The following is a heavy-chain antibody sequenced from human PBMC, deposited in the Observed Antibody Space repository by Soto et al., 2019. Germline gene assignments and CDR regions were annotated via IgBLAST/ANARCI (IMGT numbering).Heavy chain of an antibody. V-gene: IGHV4-61*01. J-gene: IGHJ6*02. CDR2: IYSGGST. CDR1: GGFVNSDTHS. D-gene: IGHD1-26*01. CDR3: ARDFRPRGQPRWGHYYYYGMDV. Sequence: PSETLSLTCTVSGGFVNSDTHSWSWIRQTPGKRLEWIGFIYSGGSTKNPSLRSRVTMSVDTSKNQFSLKLSSATAADTAVYYCARDFRPRGQPRWGHYYYYGMDVWGQGTTVTVSS.